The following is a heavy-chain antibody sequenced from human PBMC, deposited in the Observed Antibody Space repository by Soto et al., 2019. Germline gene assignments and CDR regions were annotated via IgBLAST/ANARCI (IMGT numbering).Heavy chain of an antibody. CDR1: GGTFDNSA. V-gene: IGHV1-69*12. Sequence: QVQLVQSGAEVKKPGSSVRVSCKASGGTFDNSAFSWGRQAPGQGLEWMGGIIPIFGTTDYAQNFQGRVTITADASTSTVYMDLSSLRSEDTAVYYCAGPRGLDYGDYFDYWGQGTLVIVSS. J-gene: IGHJ4*02. CDR2: IIPIFGTT. CDR3: AGPRGLDYGDYFDY. D-gene: IGHD4-17*01.